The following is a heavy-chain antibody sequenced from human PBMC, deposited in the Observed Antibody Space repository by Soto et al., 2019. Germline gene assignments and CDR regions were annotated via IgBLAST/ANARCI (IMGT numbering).Heavy chain of an antibody. J-gene: IGHJ6*02. CDR2: ISWNSGSI. CDR3: AKDISPGCTNGVCYLYYYYGMDV. V-gene: IGHV3-9*01. D-gene: IGHD2-8*01. CDR1: GFTFDDCA. Sequence: PGGSLRLSCAASGFTFDDCAMHWVRQAPGKGLEWVSGISWNSGSIGYADSVKGRFTISRDNAKNSLYLQMNSLRAEDTALYYCAKDISPGCTNGVCYLYYYYGMDVWGQVTTVTVSS.